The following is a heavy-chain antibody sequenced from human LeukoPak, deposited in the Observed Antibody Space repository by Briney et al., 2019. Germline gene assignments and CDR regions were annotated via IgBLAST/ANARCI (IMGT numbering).Heavy chain of an antibody. CDR3: ARGGVVAATLRQYGMDA. CDR1: GGSFSGYY. J-gene: IGHJ6*02. D-gene: IGHD2-15*01. Sequence: PSETLSLTCAVYGGSFSGYYWNWIRQPPGKGLEWIGEINHSGSTNYNPSLKSRVTISVDTSKNQFSLKLSSVTAADTAVYYCARGGVVAATLRQYGMDAWGQGTTVTVSS. CDR2: INHSGST. V-gene: IGHV4-34*01.